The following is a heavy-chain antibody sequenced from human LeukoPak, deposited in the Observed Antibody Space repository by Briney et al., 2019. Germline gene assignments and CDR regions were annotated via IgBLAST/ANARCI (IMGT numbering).Heavy chain of an antibody. CDR1: GFTFSSYS. V-gene: IGHV3-48*02. Sequence: GGSLRLSCAASGFTFSSYSMNWVRQAPGKGLEWVSYICSSSSSRYYADSVSGRFTISRDNAKNSLYLQMNSLRDADTAVYFCASTSMVRGVILNLFDYWGQGTLVTVSS. CDR3: ASTSMVRGVILNLFDY. CDR2: ICSSSSSR. J-gene: IGHJ4*02. D-gene: IGHD3-10*01.